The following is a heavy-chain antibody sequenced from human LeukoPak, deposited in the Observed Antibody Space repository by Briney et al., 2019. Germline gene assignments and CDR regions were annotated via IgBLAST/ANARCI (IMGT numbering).Heavy chain of an antibody. CDR1: AYPFSIYG. J-gene: IGHJ4*02. D-gene: IGHD5-18*01. CDR3: GRDPKLGIRGYAYGYIDF. CDR2: INTNTGNP. V-gene: IGHV7-4-1*02. Sequence: ASVKVSCKASAYPFSIYGINWVRQAPGQGLEWMGWINTNTGNPTYAQGFFTGRYVFSLDTSVNTAYLQITGLKADDTAVYYCGRDPKLGIRGYAYGYIDFWGQGTLVTVAS.